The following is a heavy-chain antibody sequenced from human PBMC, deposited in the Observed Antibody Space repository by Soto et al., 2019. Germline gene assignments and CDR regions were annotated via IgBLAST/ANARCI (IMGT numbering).Heavy chain of an antibody. J-gene: IGHJ4*02. CDR3: AAGYSFGDY. V-gene: IGHV3-30*03. CDR2: ISYDGSDK. Sequence: QVQLVESGGGVVQPGRYLRFSCAASGLTFSRYGMFWVRQAPGKGLEWVAVISYDGSDKYYADSVKGRFTISRDNSKNTLYVQLDSLRADDTGVYYCAAGYSFGDYWGQGTLVTISS. CDR1: GLTFSRYG. D-gene: IGHD5-18*01.